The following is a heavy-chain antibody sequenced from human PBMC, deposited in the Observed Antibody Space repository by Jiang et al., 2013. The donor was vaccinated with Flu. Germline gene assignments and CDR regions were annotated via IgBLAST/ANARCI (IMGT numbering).Heavy chain of an antibody. V-gene: IGHV4-39*01. CDR3: VTLQLKVNVGWFDP. CDR2: FYYTGTT. Sequence: GPGLVKPSETLSLTCSVSGDSISNDGYYWGWIRQPPGKGLEWIVSFYYTGTTYYNPGSLNSRVSISVATSKDQFSLKLSSVTAADTAVYYCVTLQLKVNVGWFDPGAREPWSPSPQ. CDR1: GDSISNDGYY. D-gene: IGHD5-24*01. J-gene: IGHJ5*02.